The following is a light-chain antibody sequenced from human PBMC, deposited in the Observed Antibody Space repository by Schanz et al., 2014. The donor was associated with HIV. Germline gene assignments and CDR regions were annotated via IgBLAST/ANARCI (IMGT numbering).Light chain of an antibody. CDR1: SSDVGHYDY. CDR3: SSHAGSDKFGI. CDR2: EVS. J-gene: IGLJ2*01. V-gene: IGLV2-8*01. Sequence: QSALTQPPSASGSRGQSVTISCTGTSSDVGHYDYVSWYQQHPGKAPKLMIYEVSKRPSGVPDRFSGSKSGNTASLTVSGLQAEDEADYYCSSHAGSDKFGIFGGGTKLTVL.